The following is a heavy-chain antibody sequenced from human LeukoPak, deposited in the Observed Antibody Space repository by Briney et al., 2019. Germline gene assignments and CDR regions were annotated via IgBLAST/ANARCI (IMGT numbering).Heavy chain of an antibody. CDR3: ARGRSGQDCSFDY. CDR1: GFTFSSYS. J-gene: IGHJ4*02. CDR2: ISSSSSYI. V-gene: IGHV3-21*01. D-gene: IGHD6-19*01. Sequence: PGGSLRLSCAASGFTFSSYSMNWVRQAPGKGLEWVSSISSSSSYIYYADSVKGRFTISRDNAKNSLYLQMNSLRAEDTAVYYCARGRSGQDCSFDYWGQGTLVTVSS.